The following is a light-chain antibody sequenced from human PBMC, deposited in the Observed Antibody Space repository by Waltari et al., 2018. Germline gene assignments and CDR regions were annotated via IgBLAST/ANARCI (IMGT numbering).Light chain of an antibody. Sequence: SFDLTQPPSVSVSPGQTARITCSGDTLGDKYVSWYQQKPGLSPVLVLYEDNKRPSGIPERFSGSNSGNSATLTISGTQSMDEADYYCLAWDTSTFFVFGTGTRVTVL. CDR1: TLGDKY. V-gene: IGLV3-1*01. CDR3: LAWDTSTFFV. J-gene: IGLJ1*01. CDR2: EDN.